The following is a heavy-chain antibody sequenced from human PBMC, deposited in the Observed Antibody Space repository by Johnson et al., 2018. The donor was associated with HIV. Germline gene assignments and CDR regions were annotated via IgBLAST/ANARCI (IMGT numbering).Heavy chain of an antibody. Sequence: SVKGRFTISRDNAKNSLYLQMNSLRAEDTALYYCAKSSSAYAFDIWGQGTMVTVSS. D-gene: IGHD6-13*01. CDR3: AKSSSAYAFDI. V-gene: IGHV3-9*01. J-gene: IGHJ3*02.